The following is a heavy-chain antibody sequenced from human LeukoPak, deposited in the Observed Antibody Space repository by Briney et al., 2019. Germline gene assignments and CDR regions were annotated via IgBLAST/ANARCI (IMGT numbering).Heavy chain of an antibody. J-gene: IGHJ4*02. CDR1: GGSISSYY. CDR2: IHASGST. V-gene: IGHV4-4*07. CDR3: ARDQYYYDSSGYYRFDY. D-gene: IGHD3-22*01. Sequence: SETLSLTCSFSGGSISSYYWSWIRQPAGKGLEWIGRIHASGSTNYNPSLKSRVTMSVDTSKNQFSLKLSSVTAADTAVYYCARDQYYYDSSGYYRFDYWGQGTLVTVSS.